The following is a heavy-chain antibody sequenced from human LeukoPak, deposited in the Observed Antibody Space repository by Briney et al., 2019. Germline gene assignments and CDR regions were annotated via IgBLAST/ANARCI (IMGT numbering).Heavy chain of an antibody. Sequence: PSETLSLTCTVSGGPISSSSYYWGWIRQPPGKGLEWIGSMYYGASTYYNPSNPSLKSRVTISVDTSKNQFSLKLSSVTAADTAVYYCARGHLAMAGRRGWFDPWGQGTLVTVSS. CDR3: ARGHLAMAGRRGWFDP. J-gene: IGHJ5*02. V-gene: IGHV4-39*07. D-gene: IGHD6-19*01. CDR1: GGPISSSSYY. CDR2: MYYGAST.